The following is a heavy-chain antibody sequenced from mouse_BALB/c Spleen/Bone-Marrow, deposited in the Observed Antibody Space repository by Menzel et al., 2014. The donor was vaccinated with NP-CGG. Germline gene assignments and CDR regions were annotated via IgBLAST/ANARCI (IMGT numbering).Heavy chain of an antibody. D-gene: IGHD1-1*01. Sequence: QVQLQQSGAELTRPGASVKMSCKASGYTFTSYTMHWVKQRPGQGLEWIGYINPSSGYTNYNQKFKDKATLTADKSSSAAYIQLSSLASEDSAVYYCARSGRLLRDSYFVYWGHGTTLTLSS. V-gene: IGHV1-4*01. CDR3: ARSGRLLRDSYFVY. J-gene: IGHJ2*01. CDR2: INPSSGYT. CDR1: GYTFTSYT.